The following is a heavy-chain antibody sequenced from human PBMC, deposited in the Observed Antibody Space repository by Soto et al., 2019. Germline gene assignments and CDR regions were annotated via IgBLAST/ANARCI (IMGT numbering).Heavy chain of an antibody. J-gene: IGHJ5*01. V-gene: IGHV1-3*01. CDR2: INAGNGNT. Sequence: QVQLVQSGAEVKRPGASVNVSCKASGYSFTNYVVHWLRQAPGQRLEWMGWINAGNGNTRYSAKFQGRVTSTRDSSASTAYMELSSPRSEDTAVYYCAREAGGLFCCGVNCYSGRFDSWGQGTPVTVSS. CDR1: GYSFTNYV. D-gene: IGHD2-21*02. CDR3: AREAGGLFCCGVNCYSGRFDS.